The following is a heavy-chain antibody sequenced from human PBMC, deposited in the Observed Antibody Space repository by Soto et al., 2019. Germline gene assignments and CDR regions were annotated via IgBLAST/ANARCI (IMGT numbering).Heavy chain of an antibody. J-gene: IGHJ4*02. V-gene: IGHV4-59*01. CDR3: ARGVSAGVDY. Sequence: TLSLTCTVSGGSISSYYWSWIRQPPGKGLEWIGYIYYSGSTNYNPSLKSRVTMTRDTSINTAYMELTTLTSDDTAFYYCARGVSAGVDYWGQGTLVTVSS. CDR2: IYYSGST. CDR1: GGSISSYY. D-gene: IGHD1-26*01.